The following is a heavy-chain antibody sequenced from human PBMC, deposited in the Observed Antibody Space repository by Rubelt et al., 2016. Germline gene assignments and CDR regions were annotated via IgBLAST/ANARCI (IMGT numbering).Heavy chain of an antibody. CDR2: IYYSGST. CDR3: ARGREYGSGSYSRDY. D-gene: IGHD3-10*01. J-gene: IGHJ4*01. Sequence: QLQLQESGPGLVKPSETLSLTCTVSGGSISSSSYYWGWIRQPPGKGLEWIGSIYYSGSTYYNPSLKSRVTISVDTSKNQFSLKLSSVTAADTAVYYCARGREYGSGSYSRDYWGQGTLVTVSS. CDR1: GGSISSSSYY. V-gene: IGHV4-39*07.